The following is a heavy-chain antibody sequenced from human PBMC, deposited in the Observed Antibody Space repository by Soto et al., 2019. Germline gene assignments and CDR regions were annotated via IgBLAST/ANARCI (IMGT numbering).Heavy chain of an antibody. CDR3: ARQPKILTGNSGHFES. CDR1: YGSISSYY. V-gene: IGHV4-39*01. J-gene: IGHJ4*02. D-gene: IGHD3-9*01. Sequence: SETLSVTCTVSYGSISSYYWCWILKTPFKLLEFIWSIYYSVSTYYNPSLKSRVTISVDTSKNQFSLKLSSVTAADTAVYYCARQPKILTGNSGHFESWGQGTLVTVSP. CDR2: IYYSVST.